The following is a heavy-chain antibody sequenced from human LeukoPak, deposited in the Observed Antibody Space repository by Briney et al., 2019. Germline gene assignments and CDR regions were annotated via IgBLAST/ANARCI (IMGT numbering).Heavy chain of an antibody. V-gene: IGHV4-39*02. Sequence: SETLSLTCTVSGGSISSSSYYWGWIRQPPGKGLEWIGSIYYSGSTYYNPSLKSRVTISVDTSKNQFSLKLSSVTAADTAVYYCARDSGSFLRSSWFDPWGQGTLVTVSS. CDR1: GGSISSSSYY. J-gene: IGHJ5*02. CDR2: IYYSGST. D-gene: IGHD1-26*01. CDR3: ARDSGSFLRSSWFDP.